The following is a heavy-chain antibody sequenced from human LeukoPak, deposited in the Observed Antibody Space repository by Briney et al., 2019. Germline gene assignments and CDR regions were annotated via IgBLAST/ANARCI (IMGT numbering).Heavy chain of an antibody. J-gene: IGHJ4*02. CDR3: ARAELELPFDY. V-gene: IGHV3-21*01. Sequence: GGSLRLSCAASGFTFSSYSMNWVRQAPGKGLEWVSSISSSSSYIYYADSVKGRLTISRDNSKNTLYLQMNSLRAEDTAVYYCARAELELPFDYWGQGTLVTVSS. CDR2: ISSSSSYI. D-gene: IGHD1-7*01. CDR1: GFTFSSYS.